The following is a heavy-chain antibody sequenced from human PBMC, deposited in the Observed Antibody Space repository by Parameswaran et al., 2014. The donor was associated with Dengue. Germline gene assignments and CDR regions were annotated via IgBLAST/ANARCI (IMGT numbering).Heavy chain of an antibody. CDR2: ISAYNGDT. Sequence: SWVRQAPGQGLEWMGRISAYNGDTRYGQKLQGRVTMTTDTSTNTAYMELRSLRSDDTAVYYCASMETHYFDSTGSTDNDAFDIWGQGTMVTVSS. J-gene: IGHJ3*02. V-gene: IGHV1-18*01. CDR3: ASMETHYFDSTGSTDNDAFDI. D-gene: IGHD3-22*01.